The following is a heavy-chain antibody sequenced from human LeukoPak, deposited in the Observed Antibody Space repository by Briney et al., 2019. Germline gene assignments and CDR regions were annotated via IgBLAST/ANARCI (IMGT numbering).Heavy chain of an antibody. V-gene: IGHV3-7*05. CDR2: IKQDASER. D-gene: IGHD3-10*01. Sequence: QPGGSLRLSCAASGFTFSSYWMSWVRQAPGKGLEWVANIKQDASERYYVDSVKGRFTISRDSAKNSLYLQMNSLRAEDTAVYYCARLRGGSYFDYWGQGTLVTVSS. CDR1: GFTFSSYW. J-gene: IGHJ4*02. CDR3: ARLRGGSYFDY.